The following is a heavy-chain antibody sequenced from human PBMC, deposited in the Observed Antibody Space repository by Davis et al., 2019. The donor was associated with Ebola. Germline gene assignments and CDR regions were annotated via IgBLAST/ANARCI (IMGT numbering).Heavy chain of an antibody. V-gene: IGHV4-39*01. CDR2: IYYRGST. Sequence: SETLSLTCTVSRGSISSGSYYWGWIRQPPGKGLEWIGSIYYRGSTYYNPSLQSRVTISVDTSKNQFSLKLNSVTATDTAVYYCASRTAARYDYWGQGTLVTVSS. D-gene: IGHD6-6*01. CDR3: ASRTAARYDY. CDR1: RGSISSGSYY. J-gene: IGHJ4*02.